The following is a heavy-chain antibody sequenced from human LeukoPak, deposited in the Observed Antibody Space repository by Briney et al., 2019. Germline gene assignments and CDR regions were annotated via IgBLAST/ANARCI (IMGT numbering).Heavy chain of an antibody. D-gene: IGHD6-13*01. CDR2: ISSSGSTI. Sequence: GGSLRLSCAASGFTFSDYYMSWIRQAPGKGPEWVSYISSSGSTIYYADSVKGRFTISRDNAKNSLYLQMNSLRAEDTAVYYCASPLSYSSSRDYWGQGTLVTVSS. J-gene: IGHJ4*02. CDR3: ASPLSYSSSRDY. CDR1: GFTFSDYY. V-gene: IGHV3-11*01.